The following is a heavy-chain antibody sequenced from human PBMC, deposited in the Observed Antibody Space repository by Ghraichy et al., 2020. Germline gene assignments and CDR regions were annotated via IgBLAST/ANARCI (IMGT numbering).Heavy chain of an antibody. CDR1: GFSLSTSGVG. CDR3: ARLFSGTYLDAFDI. CDR2: IYWDDDK. Sequence: SGPTLVKPTQTLTLTCTFSGFSLSTSGVGVGWIRQPPGKALEWLTLIYWDDDKRYSPSLKSRLTITKDTSKNQVVLTMTNVDPVDTATYYCARLFSGTYLDAFDIWGQGTVVTVSS. J-gene: IGHJ3*02. V-gene: IGHV2-5*02. D-gene: IGHD1-26*01.